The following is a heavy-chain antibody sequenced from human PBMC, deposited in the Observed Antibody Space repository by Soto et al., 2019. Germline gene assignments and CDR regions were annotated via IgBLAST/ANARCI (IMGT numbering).Heavy chain of an antibody. CDR1: GYTFTSYY. Sequence: ASVKVSCKASGYTFTSYYMHWVRQAPGQGLEWMGIINPGGGSTSYAQKFQGRVTMTRDTSTSTVYMELSSLRSEDTAVYYCARGGYSYGRSSYYYYGMDIWGQGTTVTVSS. J-gene: IGHJ6*02. V-gene: IGHV1-46*01. CDR3: ARGGYSYGRSSYYYYGMDI. D-gene: IGHD5-18*01. CDR2: INPGGGST.